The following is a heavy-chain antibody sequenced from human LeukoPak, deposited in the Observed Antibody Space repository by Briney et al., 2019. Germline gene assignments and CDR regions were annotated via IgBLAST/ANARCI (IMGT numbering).Heavy chain of an antibody. CDR1: GGSISSYY. CDR3: ASVRKFWSSFDY. J-gene: IGHJ4*02. Sequence: SETLSLTCTVSGGSISSYYWSWIRQPPGKGLEWIGYIYYSGSTYYNPSLKSRVTISVDTSKNQFSLKLSSVTAADTAVYYCASVRKFWSSFDYWGQGTLVTVSS. D-gene: IGHD3-3*01. CDR2: IYYSGST. V-gene: IGHV4-59*12.